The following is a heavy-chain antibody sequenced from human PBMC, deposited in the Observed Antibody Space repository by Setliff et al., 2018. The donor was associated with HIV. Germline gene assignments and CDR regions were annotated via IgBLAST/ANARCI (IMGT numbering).Heavy chain of an antibody. CDR2: IHESGST. J-gene: IGHJ4*02. V-gene: IGHV4-39*01. Sequence: SETLSLTCTVSGGSISSSSYYWGWIRQPPGKGLEWIGSIHESGSTHYNPSLKSRVTISVDTSKNQFSLKLSSVTAADTAVYYCARATYTTLFGVLLGGGLQYWGPGTLVTVSS. D-gene: IGHD3-3*01. CDR3: ARATYTTLFGVLLGGGLQY. CDR1: GGSISSSSYY.